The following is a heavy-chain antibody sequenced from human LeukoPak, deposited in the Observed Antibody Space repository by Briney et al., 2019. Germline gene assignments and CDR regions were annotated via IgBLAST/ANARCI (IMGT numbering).Heavy chain of an antibody. CDR1: GFTFSSYW. V-gene: IGHV3-53*04. D-gene: IGHD3-22*01. CDR3: ATLDLRGYYFDY. CDR2: IYSGGAT. J-gene: IGHJ4*02. Sequence: PGGSLRLSCAASGFTFSSYWMGWVRQAPGKGLEYVSVIYSGGATYYADSVKGRFTISRHISKHTLYLQMNSLRAEDTAVYYCATLDLRGYYFDYWGQGTLVTVSS.